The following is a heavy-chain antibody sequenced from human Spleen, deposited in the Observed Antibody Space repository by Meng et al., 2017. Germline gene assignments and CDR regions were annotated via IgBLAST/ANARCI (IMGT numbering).Heavy chain of an antibody. CDR2: LGAHPGDT. CDR3: ARDFTSGSSGDP. CDR1: DYTFTGYG. Sequence: QVQLVQSGAEVKKPGASVKVSCKASDYTFTGYGVCWVRQAPGQGLEWMAWLGAHPGDTSHAPKFLGRVTITTDTSASTAYMELSTLRSEDTAVYYCARDFTSGSSGDPWGQGTLVTVSS. D-gene: IGHD6-19*01. J-gene: IGHJ5*02. V-gene: IGHV1-18*01.